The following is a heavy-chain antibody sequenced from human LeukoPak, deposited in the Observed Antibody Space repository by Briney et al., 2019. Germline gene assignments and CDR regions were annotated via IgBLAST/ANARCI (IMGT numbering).Heavy chain of an antibody. Sequence: PSETLSLTCTVSGGSISSYYWSWIRQPPGKGLEWIGYIYYSGSTNYNPSLKSRVTISVDTSKNQFSLKLSSVTAADTAVYYCARALVGATIDYWGRRTLVSASS. CDR1: GGSISSYY. CDR2: IYYSGST. D-gene: IGHD1-26*01. V-gene: IGHV4-59*01. CDR3: ARALVGATIDY. J-gene: IGHJ4*02.